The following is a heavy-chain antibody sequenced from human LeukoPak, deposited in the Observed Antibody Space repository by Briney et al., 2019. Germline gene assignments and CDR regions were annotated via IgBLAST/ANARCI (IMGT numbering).Heavy chain of an antibody. CDR2: IWYDGSNK. D-gene: IGHD1-1*01. V-gene: IGHV3-33*08. J-gene: IGHJ4*02. CDR1: GFTFSSYA. CDR3: ARDRYNWNDESLFDY. Sequence: GGSLRLSCAASGFTFSSYAMSWVRQAPGKGLEWVAVIWYDGSNKYYADSVKGRFTISRDNSKNTLYLQMNSLRAEDTAVYYCARDRYNWNDESLFDYWGQGTLVTVSS.